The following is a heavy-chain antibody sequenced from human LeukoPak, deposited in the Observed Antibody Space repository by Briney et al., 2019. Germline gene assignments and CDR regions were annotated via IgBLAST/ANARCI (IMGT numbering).Heavy chain of an antibody. Sequence: SETLSLTCAVYGGPFSGYYWSWIGQPPGKGLEWIGEINHSGSTNYNPSLKSRVTISVDTSKNQFSLKLSSVTAADTAVYYCARGRYDSSGYYLRNWFDPWGQGTLVTVSS. CDR3: ARGRYDSSGYYLRNWFDP. V-gene: IGHV4-34*01. D-gene: IGHD3-22*01. J-gene: IGHJ5*02. CDR2: INHSGST. CDR1: GGPFSGYY.